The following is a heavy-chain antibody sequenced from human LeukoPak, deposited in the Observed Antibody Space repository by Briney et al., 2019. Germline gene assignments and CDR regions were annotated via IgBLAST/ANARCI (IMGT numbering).Heavy chain of an antibody. V-gene: IGHV3-23*01. Sequence: GGSLRLSCAASGFTFSSYAFSWVRRAPGKGLEWVSIVGDNTDTYYADSVKGRFTISRDNSKNTLYLQMNSLRAEDTAVYYCAKYVDTAMITGSNWFDPWGQGTLVTVSS. CDR3: AKYVDTAMITGSNWFDP. CDR1: GFTFSSYA. CDR2: VGDNTDT. J-gene: IGHJ5*02. D-gene: IGHD5-18*01.